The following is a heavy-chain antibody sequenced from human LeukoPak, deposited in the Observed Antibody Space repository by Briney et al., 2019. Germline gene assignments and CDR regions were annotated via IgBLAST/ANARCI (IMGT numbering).Heavy chain of an antibody. CDR1: GFTFDDYG. J-gene: IGHJ6*03. Sequence: GGSLRLSCAASGFTFDDYGMSWVRQAPGKGLEWVSVIYSGGSTYYADSVKGRFTISRDNSKNTLYLQMNSLRAEDTAVYYCAREGRGGDRYYYYYMDVWGKGTTVTVSS. CDR2: IYSGGST. CDR3: AREGRGGDRYYYYYMDV. V-gene: IGHV3-53*01. D-gene: IGHD2-21*02.